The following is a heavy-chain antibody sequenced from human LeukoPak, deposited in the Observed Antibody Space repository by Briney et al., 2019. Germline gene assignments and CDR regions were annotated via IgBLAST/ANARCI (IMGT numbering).Heavy chain of an antibody. CDR2: INPSGGST. Sequence: ASVKVSCKVSGYTFTSYYMHWVRQAPGQGLEWKGIINPSGGSTRYAQKFQGRVTMTRDTSTSTVYMELNSLRSEDTAVYYCARVGASSSSLYYFDYWGQGTLVTVSS. V-gene: IGHV1-46*01. J-gene: IGHJ4*02. D-gene: IGHD6-6*01. CDR1: GYTFTSYY. CDR3: ARVGASSSSLYYFDY.